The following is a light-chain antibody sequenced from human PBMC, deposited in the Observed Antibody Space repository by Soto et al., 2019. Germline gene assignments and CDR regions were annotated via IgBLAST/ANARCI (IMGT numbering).Light chain of an antibody. V-gene: IGLV3-21*02. CDR2: DDA. Sequence: SYELTQPPSVSVAPGQTARLTWGGSKIGSKTVHWYQQKPGQAPVLVVYDDADRPSGIPERFSGSNSGNTAALTISRVEAGHEADYYCQVWDANTDHVVFGGGTKLTVL. CDR3: QVWDANTDHVV. CDR1: KIGSKT. J-gene: IGLJ2*01.